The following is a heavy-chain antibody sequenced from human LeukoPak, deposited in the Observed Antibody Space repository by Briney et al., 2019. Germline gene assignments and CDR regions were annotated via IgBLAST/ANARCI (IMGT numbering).Heavy chain of an antibody. CDR2: MNPNSGNT. J-gene: IGHJ5*02. CDR1: GYTFTSYD. CDR3: AKQANYYDSSGYYPGGWFDP. V-gene: IGHV1-8*01. D-gene: IGHD3-22*01. Sequence: ASVKVSCKASGYTFTSYDINWVRQATGQGLEWMGWMNPNSGNTGYAQKFQGRVTMTRNTSISTAYMELSSLRSEDTAVYYCAKQANYYDSSGYYPGGWFDPWGQGTLVTVSS.